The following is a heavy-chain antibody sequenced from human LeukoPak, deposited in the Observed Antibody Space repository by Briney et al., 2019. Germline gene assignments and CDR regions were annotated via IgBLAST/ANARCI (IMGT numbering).Heavy chain of an antibody. D-gene: IGHD3-22*01. CDR3: KTDLPYDSSGYQP. J-gene: IGHJ5*02. Sequence: PGGSLRLSCAASGFTFSNAWMSWVRQAPGRGLEWVGRIKSKTDGGTTDYAAPVKGRFTISRDDSKNTLYLQMNSLKTEDTAVYYCKTDLPYDSSGYQPWGQGTLVTVSS. CDR1: GFTFSNAW. CDR2: IKSKTDGGTT. V-gene: IGHV3-15*01.